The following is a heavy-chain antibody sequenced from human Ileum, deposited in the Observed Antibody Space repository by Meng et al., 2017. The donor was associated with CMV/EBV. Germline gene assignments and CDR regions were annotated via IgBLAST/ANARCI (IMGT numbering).Heavy chain of an antibody. CDR1: GFTLNTYS. CDR2: IGSGSMYN. J-gene: IGHJ4*02. D-gene: IGHD3-10*01. CDR3: ARDPTRSGSGSYYLEY. Sequence: GGSLRLSCAASGFTLNTYSMHWVRQAPGKGLEWVSYIGSGSMYNYYADSVKGRFTISRDNAKNSLYLEMNSLRAEDTALYYCARDPTRSGSGSYYLEYWGQGTLVTVSS. V-gene: IGHV3-21*05.